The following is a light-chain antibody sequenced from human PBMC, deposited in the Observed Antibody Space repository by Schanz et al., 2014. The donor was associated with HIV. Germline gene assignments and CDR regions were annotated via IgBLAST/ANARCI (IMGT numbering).Light chain of an antibody. Sequence: QSALTQPASASGSSGQSITISCTGTSSDVGSYNLVSWYQQHPGKAPNVLVSDVSVRPSGLSNRFSASKSGNTASLTISGLQAEDEGDYYCGSYTTNGTWLFGGGTKLTVL. V-gene: IGLV2-14*02. CDR2: DVS. J-gene: IGLJ3*02. CDR1: SSDVGSYNL. CDR3: GSYTTNGTWL.